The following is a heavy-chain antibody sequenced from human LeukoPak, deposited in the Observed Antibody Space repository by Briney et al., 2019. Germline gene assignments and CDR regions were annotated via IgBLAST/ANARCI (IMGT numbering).Heavy chain of an antibody. CDR2: ISGSGGST. CDR3: AKDKGDSSGWLYYFDY. J-gene: IGHJ4*02. Sequence: GGSLRLSCAASGFTFSSYAMSWVRQAPGKGLEWVSAISGSGGSTYYADSVKGRITISRDNSKNTLYLQMNSLRAEDTAVYYCAKDKGDSSGWLYYFDYWGQGTLVTVSS. CDR1: GFTFSSYA. D-gene: IGHD6-19*01. V-gene: IGHV3-23*01.